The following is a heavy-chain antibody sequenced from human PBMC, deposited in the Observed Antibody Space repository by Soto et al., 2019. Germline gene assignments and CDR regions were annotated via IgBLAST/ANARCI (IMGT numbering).Heavy chain of an antibody. CDR3: AKVPNYDIWTGYYNGGREFDY. CDR1: GFTFRSYA. CDR2: TSGSGGST. Sequence: GGSLRLSCAASGFTFRSYAMNWVRQAPGKGLEWVPGTSGSGGSTFYADSVKGRFTISRDNSKNTLYLQMNSLRAEDTAVYYCAKVPNYDIWTGYYNGGREFDYWGQGTPVTVSS. D-gene: IGHD3-9*01. V-gene: IGHV3-23*01. J-gene: IGHJ4*02.